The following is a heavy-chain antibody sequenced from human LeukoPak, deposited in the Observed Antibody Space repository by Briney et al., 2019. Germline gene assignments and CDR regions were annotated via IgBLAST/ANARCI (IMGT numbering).Heavy chain of an antibody. CDR3: ARVFDSGSQAYFYYMDV. CDR1: GGSISSTSYH. D-gene: IGHD3-10*01. V-gene: IGHV4-61*05. CDR2: IYYSGST. Sequence: PSETLSLTCTVSGGSISSTSYHWGWIRQPPGKGLEWIGYIYYSGSTNYNPSLKSRVTISVDTSKNQFSLKVSSVTAADTAVYYCARVFDSGSQAYFYYMDVWGKGTTVTISS. J-gene: IGHJ6*03.